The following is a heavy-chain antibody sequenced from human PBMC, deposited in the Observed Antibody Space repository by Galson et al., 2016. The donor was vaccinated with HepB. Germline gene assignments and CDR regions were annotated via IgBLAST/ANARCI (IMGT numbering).Heavy chain of an antibody. V-gene: IGHV5-10-1*01. D-gene: IGHD1-26*01. Sequence: QSGAEVKKPGESLRISCWGSGYRFTNYWISWVRQMPGKGLEWMGRIDPSDSYTKYSPSFQGHVTISADMSISTASLQWSSLKASDNAMYYCARHEGPEFNSGSYGAACDCWGPGTLVTVSS. J-gene: IGHJ4*02. CDR3: ARHEGPEFNSGSYGAACDC. CDR1: GYRFTNYW. CDR2: IDPSDSYT.